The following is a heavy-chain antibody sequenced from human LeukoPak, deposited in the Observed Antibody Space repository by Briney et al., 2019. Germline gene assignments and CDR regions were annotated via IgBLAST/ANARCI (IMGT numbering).Heavy chain of an antibody. D-gene: IGHD3-22*01. CDR2: IIPIFGTA. CDR1: GGTFSSYA. CDR3: ARDEVLTYYYDSSGQRGWFDP. J-gene: IGHJ5*02. V-gene: IGHV1-69*13. Sequence: SVKVSCKASGGTFSSYAISWVRQAPGQGLEWMGGIIPIFGTANYAQKFQGRVTITADESTSTAYMELRSLRSDDTAVYYCARDEVLTYYYDSSGQRGWFDPWGHGTLVTVSS.